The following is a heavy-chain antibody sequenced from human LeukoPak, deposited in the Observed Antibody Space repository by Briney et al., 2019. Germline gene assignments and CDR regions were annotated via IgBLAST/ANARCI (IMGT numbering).Heavy chain of an antibody. CDR1: GGSISSGSYY. Sequence: PSQTLSLTCSVSGGSISSGSYYWTWIRQPAGTGLEWIGRIYTSGSTNYNPSLKSRVTISVDTSKNQFSLKLSSVTAADTAVYYCASLTTVTTCFDYWGQGTLVTVSS. CDR3: ASLTTVTTCFDY. D-gene: IGHD4-17*01. J-gene: IGHJ4*02. CDR2: IYTSGST. V-gene: IGHV4-61*02.